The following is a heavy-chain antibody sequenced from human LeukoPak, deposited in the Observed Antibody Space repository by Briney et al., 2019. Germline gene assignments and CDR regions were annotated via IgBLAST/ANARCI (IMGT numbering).Heavy chain of an antibody. CDR2: IYHSGST. Sequence: SQTLSLTCAVSGGSISSGGYSWSWIRQPPGKGLEWIGYIYHSGSTYYNPSLKSRVTISVDRSKNQFSLTLSSVTAADTAVYYCARHPELLWFGEPPYYFDYWGQGTLVTVSS. V-gene: IGHV4-30-2*01. D-gene: IGHD3-10*01. J-gene: IGHJ4*02. CDR1: GGSISSGGYS. CDR3: ARHPELLWFGEPPYYFDY.